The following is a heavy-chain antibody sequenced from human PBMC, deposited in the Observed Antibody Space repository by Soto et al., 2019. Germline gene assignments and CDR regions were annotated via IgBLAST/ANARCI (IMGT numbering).Heavy chain of an antibody. CDR3: ARLYSRAYDI. CDR1: GFTFSSYA. Sequence: EVQLLESGGGLVQPGGSLRLSCAASGFTFSSYAMTWVRQTPGQGMRWVSTVTAGGDNTYHADSVKGRFTISRDTSNNTLYLQKNSLGVEDTAIYHCARLYSRAYDIWGQGTMVTVSS. CDR2: VTAGGDNT. J-gene: IGHJ3*02. D-gene: IGHD2-15*01. V-gene: IGHV3-23*01.